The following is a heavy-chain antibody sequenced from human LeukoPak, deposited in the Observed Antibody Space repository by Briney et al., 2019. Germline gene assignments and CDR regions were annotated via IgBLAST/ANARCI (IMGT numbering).Heavy chain of an antibody. CDR1: GFTFSDYY. CDR3: ASTPGFAAPFDY. CDR2: IYSGGST. Sequence: GGSLRLSCAASGFTFSDYYMGWIRQTPGKGLEWVSVIYSGGSTYYADSVKGRFTISRDNSKNTLYLQMNSLRAEDTAVYYCASTPGFAAPFDYWGQGTLVTVSS. J-gene: IGHJ4*02. D-gene: IGHD1-14*01. V-gene: IGHV3-53*01.